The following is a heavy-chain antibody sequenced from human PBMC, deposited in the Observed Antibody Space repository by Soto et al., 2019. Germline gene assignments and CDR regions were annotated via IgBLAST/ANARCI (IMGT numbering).Heavy chain of an antibody. CDR1: GYTFTSYG. Sequence: QVHLVQSGADVKIPGASVKVSCKASGYTFTSYGITWVRQAPGQGLEWMGWISAYNGNTNYAQKLQGRVTLTTDTSTGTAYMELRSLRSDATALYYCARIAVIGGRFFDYWGQGTLVTVSS. D-gene: IGHD6-19*01. V-gene: IGHV1-18*01. CDR2: ISAYNGNT. J-gene: IGHJ4*02. CDR3: ARIAVIGGRFFDY.